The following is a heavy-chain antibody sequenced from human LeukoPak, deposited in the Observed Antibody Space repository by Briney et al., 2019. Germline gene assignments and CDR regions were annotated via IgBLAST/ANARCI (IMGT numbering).Heavy chain of an antibody. D-gene: IGHD6-6*01. Sequence: GGSLRLSCAASGFTVSINHMSWVRQSPGRGLEWVSVTYSGGTTYYADFGKDRFSSSRDSSKNTLDLQMNSLRAEDTAVYYCARVLGSPSYFDDWGQGTLVTVSS. CDR1: GFTVSINH. V-gene: IGHV3-66*01. J-gene: IGHJ4*02. CDR2: TYSGGTT. CDR3: ARVLGSPSYFDD.